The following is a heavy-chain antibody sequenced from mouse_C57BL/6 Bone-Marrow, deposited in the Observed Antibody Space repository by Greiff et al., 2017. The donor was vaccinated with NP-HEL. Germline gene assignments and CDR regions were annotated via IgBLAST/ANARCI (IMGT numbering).Heavy chain of an antibody. CDR2: IDPNSGGT. J-gene: IGHJ2*01. Sequence: QAQLQQPGAELVKPGASVKLSCKASGYTFTSYWMHWVKQRPGRGLEWIGRIDPNSGGTKYNEKFKSKATLTVDKPSSTAYMQLRSLTSEDSAVYYCAPLESSNYFDYWGQGTTLTVSS. CDR3: APLESSNYFDY. V-gene: IGHV1-72*01. CDR1: GYTFTSYW. D-gene: IGHD1-3*01.